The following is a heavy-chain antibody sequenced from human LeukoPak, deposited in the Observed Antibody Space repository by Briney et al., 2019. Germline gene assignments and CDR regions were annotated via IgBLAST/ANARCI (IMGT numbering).Heavy chain of an antibody. CDR2: IDSGGST. J-gene: IGHJ6*03. V-gene: IGHV3-66*01. D-gene: IGHD3-3*01. CDR1: GFTLSSNY. Sequence: PWGALRLFCAASGFTLSSNYMKWGPQAPGEGVGGGLGIDSGGSTYYADSVKGRFTISRDNSKNTLYLQMNSLRAEDTAVYYCARDRRFLDYYYYMDVWGKGTTVTVSS. CDR3: ARDRRFLDYYYYMDV.